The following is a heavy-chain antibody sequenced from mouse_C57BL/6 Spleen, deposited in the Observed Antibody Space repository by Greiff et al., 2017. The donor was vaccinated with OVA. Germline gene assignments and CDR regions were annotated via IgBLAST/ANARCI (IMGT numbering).Heavy chain of an antibody. Sequence: QVQLQQSGPELVKPGASVKISCKASGYSFTSYYIHWVKQRPGQGLEWIGWIYPGSGNTKYNEKFKGKATLTADTSSSTAYMQLSSLTSEDSAVYYCARTYYSNYADYWGQGTTLTVSS. CDR2: IYPGSGNT. CDR1: GYSFTSYY. CDR3: ARTYYSNYADY. V-gene: IGHV1-66*01. D-gene: IGHD2-5*01. J-gene: IGHJ2*01.